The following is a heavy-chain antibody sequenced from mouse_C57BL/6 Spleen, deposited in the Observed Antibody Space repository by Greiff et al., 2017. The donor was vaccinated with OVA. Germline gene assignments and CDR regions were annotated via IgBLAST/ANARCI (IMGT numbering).Heavy chain of an antibody. Sequence: EVKLQESGPGLVKPSQSLSLTCSVTGYSITSGYYWTWIRQFPGNKLEWMGYISYDGSNNYNPSLKNRISITRDTSKNQFFLKLNSVTTEDTATYYCARDSGPWFAYWGQGTLVTVSA. CDR2: ISYDGSN. CDR3: ARDSGPWFAY. V-gene: IGHV3-6*01. CDR1: GYSITSGYY. J-gene: IGHJ3*01.